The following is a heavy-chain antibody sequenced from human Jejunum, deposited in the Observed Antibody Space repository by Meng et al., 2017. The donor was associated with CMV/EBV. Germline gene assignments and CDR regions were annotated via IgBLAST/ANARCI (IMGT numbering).Heavy chain of an antibody. V-gene: IGHV4-31*02. CDR1: SRGASY. J-gene: IGHJ6*02. CDR2: IHYSGST. D-gene: IGHD4-11*01. Sequence: SRGASYWSWIRQSPGKGLEWLGNIHYSGSTYYSPSLNSRVTISVVASKNQFSLKLSSVTAADTAVYYCARDHSNYKDYYYYGMDVWGQGTTVTVSS. CDR3: ARDHSNYKDYYYYGMDV.